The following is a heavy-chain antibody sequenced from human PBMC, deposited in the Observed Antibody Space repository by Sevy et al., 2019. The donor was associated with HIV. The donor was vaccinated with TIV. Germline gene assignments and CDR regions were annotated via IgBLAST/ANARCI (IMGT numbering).Heavy chain of an antibody. V-gene: IGHV3-9*01. D-gene: IGHD7-27*01. J-gene: IGHJ4*02. CDR3: AKGHLVTGGGYFDY. Sequence: GGSLRLSCAASGFTFDDYVMHWVRQAPGKGLEWVSGISWNSGSIGYAHSVKGRFTISRDNAKNSLYLQMNSLRAEDTALYYCAKGHLVTGGGYFDYWGQGTLVTVSS. CDR2: ISWNSGSI. CDR1: GFTFDDYV.